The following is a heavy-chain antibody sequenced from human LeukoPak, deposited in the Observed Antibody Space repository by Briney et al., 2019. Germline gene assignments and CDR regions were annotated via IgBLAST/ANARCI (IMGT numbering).Heavy chain of an antibody. V-gene: IGHV1-18*01. J-gene: IGHJ4*02. CDR3: ARVPSGGPFDY. D-gene: IGHD2-15*01. CDR1: GYSFTSYG. Sequence: ASVKVSCKASGYSFTSYGISWVRQALGQGLEWMGWISAYNGNTNYAQRLQGRVTMTTDTSTSTAYMELRSPTSDDTAVYYCARVPSGGPFDYWGQGTLVTVSS. CDR2: ISAYNGNT.